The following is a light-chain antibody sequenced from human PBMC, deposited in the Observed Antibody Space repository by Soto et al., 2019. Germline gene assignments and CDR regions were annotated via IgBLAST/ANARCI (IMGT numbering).Light chain of an antibody. V-gene: IGLV2-23*03. Sequence: QSASVSGSPGQSITISCTGTSGDVGTYKLVSWYQHHPGKVPRLMIYEGTKRPSGVSDRFSGSKSGNTASLTISGLQAEDEADYYCCSYAGSSTFVVFGGGTKLTVL. CDR3: CSYAGSSTFVV. CDR1: SGDVGTYKL. J-gene: IGLJ2*01. CDR2: EGT.